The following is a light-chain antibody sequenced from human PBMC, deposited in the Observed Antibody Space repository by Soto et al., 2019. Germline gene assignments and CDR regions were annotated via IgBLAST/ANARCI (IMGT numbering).Light chain of an antibody. CDR1: ESINKR. V-gene: IGKV1-5*03. CDR2: KAS. J-gene: IGKJ1*01. CDR3: HQYNSYST. Sequence: DIQMTQSPSTLSASVGDRVTITCRASESINKRLAWYQQKPGQAPKLLIYKASSLESGVPSRFSGSGSGTEFTLTINSLQPDDFAIYYCHQYNSYSTFGQGTKVEIK.